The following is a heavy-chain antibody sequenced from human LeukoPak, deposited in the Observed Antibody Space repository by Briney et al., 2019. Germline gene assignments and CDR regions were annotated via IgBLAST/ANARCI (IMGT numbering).Heavy chain of an antibody. V-gene: IGHV4-39*01. CDR1: GGSIRSSHYY. J-gene: IGHJ4*02. CDR3: ARQTPATTPFDY. CDR2: INYSGST. D-gene: IGHD4-11*01. Sequence: SETLSLTCTVSGGSIRSSHYYWGWIRQPPGKGLEWIGSINYSGSTYYNPSLKSRVTISVDTSKNQFSLKLSSVTAADTAVYYCARQTPATTPFDYWGQGTLVTVSS.